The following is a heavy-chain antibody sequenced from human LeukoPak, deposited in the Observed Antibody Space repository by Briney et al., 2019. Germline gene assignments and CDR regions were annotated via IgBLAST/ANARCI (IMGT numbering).Heavy chain of an antibody. V-gene: IGHV4-4*07. CDR1: GGSISSYY. CDR3: ARDAESVYYGSGTFGY. CDR2: IYTSGST. J-gene: IGHJ4*02. D-gene: IGHD3-10*01. Sequence: PSETLSLTCTVSGGSISSYYRSWIRQPAGKGLEWIGRIYTSGSTNYNPSLKSRVTMSVDTSKNQFSLKLSSVTAADTAVYYCARDAESVYYGSGTFGYWGQGTPVTVSS.